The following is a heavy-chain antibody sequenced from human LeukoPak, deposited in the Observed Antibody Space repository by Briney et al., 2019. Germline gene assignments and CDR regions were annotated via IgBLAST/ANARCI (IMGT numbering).Heavy chain of an antibody. J-gene: IGHJ6*02. CDR1: GGTFSSYA. V-gene: IGHV1-69*13. CDR2: IIPIFGTA. CDR3: ARKMNRGKDRRYDSSGYYYYGMDV. Sequence: SVKVSRKASGGTFSSYAISWVRQAPGQGLEWMGGIIPIFGTANYAQKFQGRVTITADESTSTAYMELSSLRSEDTAVYYCARKMNRGKDRRYDSSGYYYYGMDVWGQGTTVTVSS. D-gene: IGHD3-22*01.